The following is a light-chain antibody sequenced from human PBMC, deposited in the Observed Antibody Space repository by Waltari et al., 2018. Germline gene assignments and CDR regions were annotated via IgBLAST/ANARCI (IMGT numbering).Light chain of an antibody. V-gene: IGKV3-20*01. J-gene: IGKJ1*01. CDR3: HQYDGAPET. CDR1: QTIRSTF. Sequence: EIVLTQSPGTLSLSPGARATPPCRASQTIRSTFLAWYQQKPGQAPRLLIYAASSRATGTPDRFSGSGSGTDFTLTISSLEPEDFAVYYCHQYDGAPETFGQGTRLEI. CDR2: AAS.